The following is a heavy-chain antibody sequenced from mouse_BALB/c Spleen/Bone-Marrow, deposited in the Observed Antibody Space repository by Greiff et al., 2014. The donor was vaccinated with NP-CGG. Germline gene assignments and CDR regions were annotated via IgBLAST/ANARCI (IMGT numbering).Heavy chain of an antibody. D-gene: IGHD2-1*01. Sequence: EVQLQQSGPSVVKPSQTLSLTCSVTGDSITSGFWNWIRKFPGNKLEYMGYISYSGTTYYNPSLKSRIFFTRDTSKNQYYLQLISVTTEDTATYFCARWDFGNHYAMDYWGQGTSVTVSS. CDR1: GDSITSGF. J-gene: IGHJ4*01. V-gene: IGHV3-8*02. CDR2: ISYSGTT. CDR3: ARWDFGNHYAMDY.